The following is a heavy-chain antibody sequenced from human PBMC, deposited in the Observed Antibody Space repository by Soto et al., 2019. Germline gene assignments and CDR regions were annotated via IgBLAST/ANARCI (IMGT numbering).Heavy chain of an antibody. CDR1: GYTFTSYG. CDR3: ARGLPSYYDSSGYYKYFDY. CDR2: ISAYNGNT. J-gene: IGHJ4*02. D-gene: IGHD3-22*01. V-gene: IGHV1-18*01. Sequence: ASVKVSCKASGYTFTSYGISWVRQAPGQGLEWMGWISAYNGNTNYAQKLQGRVTMTTDTSTSTAYMELRSLRSDDTAVYYCARGLPSYYDSSGYYKYFDYWGQGTLVTVSS.